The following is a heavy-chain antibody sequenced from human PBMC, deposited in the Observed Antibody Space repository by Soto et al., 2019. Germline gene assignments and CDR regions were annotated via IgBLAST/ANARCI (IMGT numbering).Heavy chain of an antibody. Sequence: PSGTLSLTCTVTGGARSSGTYYWSWIRQPPGKGLEWIGHIYFTGSTNYNPSLKSRVTMSLDTSRNQFSLKLSSVTAADTAVYYCTRGPPRVQWFDPWGLGTQVTGSS. CDR2: IYFTGST. CDR3: TRGPPRVQWFDP. J-gene: IGHJ5*02. V-gene: IGHV4-61*01. CDR1: GGARSSGTYY.